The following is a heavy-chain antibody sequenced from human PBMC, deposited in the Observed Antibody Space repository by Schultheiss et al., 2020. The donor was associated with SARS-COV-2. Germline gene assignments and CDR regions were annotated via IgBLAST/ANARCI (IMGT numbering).Heavy chain of an antibody. Sequence: GGSLRLSCSASGFTFSSYAMHWVRQATGKGLEWVAVISYDGSNKYYADSVKGRFTISRDNSKNSLYLQMNSLRAEDTAVYYCARDPFYSGTFDYWGQGTLVTVSS. CDR2: ISYDGSNK. V-gene: IGHV3-30*04. CDR1: GFTFSSYA. CDR3: ARDPFYSGTFDY. J-gene: IGHJ4*02. D-gene: IGHD1-26*01.